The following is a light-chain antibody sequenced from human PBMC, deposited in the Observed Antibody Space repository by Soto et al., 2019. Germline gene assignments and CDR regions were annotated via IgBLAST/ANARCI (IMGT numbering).Light chain of an antibody. CDR3: QVWDSSSDHYV. Sequence: SYELPQPPSVSVAPGQTARITCGGNNIGSKSVHWYQQRPGQAPVLVVYDDSDRPSGIPERFSGSNSGNTATLTISRVEAGDEADYYCQVWDSSSDHYVFGTGTKVTVL. CDR2: DDS. CDR1: NIGSKS. J-gene: IGLJ1*01. V-gene: IGLV3-21*02.